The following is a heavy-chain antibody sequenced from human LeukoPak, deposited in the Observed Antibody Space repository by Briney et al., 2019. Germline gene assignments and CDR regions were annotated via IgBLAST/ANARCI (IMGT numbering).Heavy chain of an antibody. Sequence: PGGSLRLSCAASGFTFSSCWMHWVRQAPGKGLVWVSRINSDGSSEIYADSVKGRFTLSRDNAKNTLYLQMNSLRAEDTAVYYCVRDKFGTLIYGSSCFDSWGQGTLVTVSS. CDR2: INSDGSSE. J-gene: IGHJ4*02. CDR1: GFTFSSCW. D-gene: IGHD6-6*01. V-gene: IGHV3-74*01. CDR3: VRDKFGTLIYGSSCFDS.